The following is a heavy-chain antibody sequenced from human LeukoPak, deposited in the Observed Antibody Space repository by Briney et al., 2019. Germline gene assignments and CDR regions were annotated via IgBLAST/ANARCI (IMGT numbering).Heavy chain of an antibody. CDR3: AKVGNSDFDP. CDR2: ISSNGGST. CDR1: GFTFSSYA. Sequence: GGSLRLSCSASGFTFSSYAMHWVRQAPGKGLEYVSAISSNGGSTYYADSVKGRFTISRDNSKNTLYLQMNSLRAEDTAVYYCAKVGNSDFDPWGQGTLVTVSS. J-gene: IGHJ5*02. D-gene: IGHD1-14*01. V-gene: IGHV3-64*04.